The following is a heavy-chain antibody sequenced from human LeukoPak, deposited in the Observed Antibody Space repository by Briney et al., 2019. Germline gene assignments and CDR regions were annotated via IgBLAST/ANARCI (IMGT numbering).Heavy chain of an antibody. CDR3: ARHDVIVPAAGPCLDAFDI. V-gene: IGHV4-39*01. J-gene: IGHJ3*02. D-gene: IGHD2-2*01. CDR2: IYYSGST. Sequence: SETLSLTCTVSGGSISSSSYYWGWIRQPPGKGLEWIGSIYYSGSTYYNPSLKSRVTISVDTSKNQFSLKLSSVTAADTAVYYCARHDVIVPAAGPCLDAFDIWGQGTMVTVSS. CDR1: GGSISSSSYY.